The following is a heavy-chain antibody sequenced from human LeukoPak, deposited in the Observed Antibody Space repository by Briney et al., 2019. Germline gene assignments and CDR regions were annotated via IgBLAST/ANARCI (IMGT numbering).Heavy chain of an antibody. CDR3: ARDKIVGATNFDY. J-gene: IGHJ4*02. D-gene: IGHD1-26*01. V-gene: IGHV3-7*01. CDR2: IKQDGSEK. Sequence: GGSLRLSCAASEFTFSSYWMSWVRQAPGKGLEWVANIKQDGSEKYYVDSVKGRFTISRDNAKNSLYLQMNSLRAEDTAVYYCARDKIVGATNFDYWGQGTLVTVSS. CDR1: EFTFSSYW.